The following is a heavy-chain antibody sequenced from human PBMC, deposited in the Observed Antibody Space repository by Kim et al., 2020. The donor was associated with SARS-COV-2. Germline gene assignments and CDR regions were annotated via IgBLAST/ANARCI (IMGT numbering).Heavy chain of an antibody. Sequence: GGSLRLSCAASGFTVTRNDMNWVRQAPGKGLEWVSVTHHDGTTYYAGSVKGRFIVSRDDSENTLYLQMNSLRVEDTAVYYCARQGTGDDQRWGQGTLVTVSS. CDR2: THHDGTT. CDR3: ARQGTGDDQR. J-gene: IGHJ4*02. V-gene: IGHV3-66*04. D-gene: IGHD4-17*01. CDR1: GFTVTRND.